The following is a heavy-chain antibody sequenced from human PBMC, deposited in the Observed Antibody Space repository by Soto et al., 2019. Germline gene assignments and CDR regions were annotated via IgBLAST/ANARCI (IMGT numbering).Heavy chain of an antibody. J-gene: IGHJ4*02. V-gene: IGHV3-23*01. CDR2: FTSGGST. D-gene: IGHD6-19*01. Sequence: EVQLLESGGDLVQPGGSLRLSCAASGFIFSNYAMTWVRQAPGKGPEWVSTFTSGGSTYYRDTVKGRFTISRDNSKNTLYLQMNSLSAEDTAVYYCARTDKYNSQSSGWANRFDYGGQGTLVTVSS. CDR1: GFIFSNYA. CDR3: ARTDKYNSQSSGWANRFDY.